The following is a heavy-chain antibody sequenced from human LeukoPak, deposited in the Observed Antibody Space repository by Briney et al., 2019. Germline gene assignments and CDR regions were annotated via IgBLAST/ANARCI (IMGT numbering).Heavy chain of an antibody. J-gene: IGHJ1*01. D-gene: IGHD6-13*01. CDR1: GYTFTTYG. V-gene: IGHV1-18*01. Sequence: GASVKVSCKTSGYTFTTYGINWVRQAPGQGLEWMGWISAHKDKIDYAQKFQDRVTMTTDTSTSTAYMELKSLRSDDTAVYYCGRDSNGIAAAGTPYFQHWGQGTLVTVSS. CDR3: GRDSNGIAAAGTPYFQH. CDR2: ISAHKDKI.